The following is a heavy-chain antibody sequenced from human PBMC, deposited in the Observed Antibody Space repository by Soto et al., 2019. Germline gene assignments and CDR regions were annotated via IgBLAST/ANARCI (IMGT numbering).Heavy chain of an antibody. V-gene: IGHV1-8*02. D-gene: IGHD6-19*01. CDR1: VGTFSSYA. J-gene: IGHJ5*02. CDR3: ARGRFISKGYDSGWYIDH. CDR2: MNPDSGST. Sequence: GXSVKDSCNASVGTFSSYAINWVRQAPGQGLEWMGWMNPDSGSTDYALKFQGRLTMTRNTSMSTAYLELRSLTSEDTAIYYCARGRFISKGYDSGWYIDHWGRGNQVTVSS.